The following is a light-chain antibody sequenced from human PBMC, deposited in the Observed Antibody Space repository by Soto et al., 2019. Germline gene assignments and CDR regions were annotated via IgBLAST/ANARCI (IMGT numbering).Light chain of an antibody. V-gene: IGLV2-14*01. CDR1: SSDVGGYNY. CDR2: EVS. Sequence: QSVLTQPASVSGSPGQSITISCTGTSSDVGGYNYVSWYQQHPGKAPKLMIYEVSNRPSGVSNRFSGSKSGNTASLTISGLQAEDEADYYCSSYTSSSTLDVVFGGGTKLTVL. CDR3: SSYTSSSTLDVV. J-gene: IGLJ2*01.